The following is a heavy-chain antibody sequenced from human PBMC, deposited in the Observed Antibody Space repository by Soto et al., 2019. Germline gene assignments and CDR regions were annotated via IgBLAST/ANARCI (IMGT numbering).Heavy chain of an antibody. V-gene: IGHV1-8*01. CDR3: AWRQQLVFNV. J-gene: IGHJ4*02. CDR2: MNPNSGNT. CDR1: GYTFTSND. D-gene: IGHD6-13*01. Sequence: ASVKVSCKAAGYTFTSNDINWVRQATGQGLEWMGWMNPNSGNTGYAPKLQGRVTMTRNTSISTACMELSSLRSEDTAVYYCAWRQQLVFNVWGQGTLVTVSS.